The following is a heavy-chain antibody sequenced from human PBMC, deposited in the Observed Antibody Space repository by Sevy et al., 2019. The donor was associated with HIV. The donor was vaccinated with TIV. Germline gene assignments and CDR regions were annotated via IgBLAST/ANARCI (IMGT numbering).Heavy chain of an antibody. J-gene: IGHJ3*02. CDR2: FYPGNSDV. CDR1: GYIFKNYW. D-gene: IGHD3-22*01. Sequence: GESLKISCKGSGYIFKNYWIGWVRQVPGKGLEWMGIFYPGNSDVRYSPSFQGHVTISADKSISAAYLQWRSLKASDTAMYFCARGLYYYDSSGYSDAFDIWGPGTMVTVSS. CDR3: ARGLYYYDSSGYSDAFDI. V-gene: IGHV5-51*01.